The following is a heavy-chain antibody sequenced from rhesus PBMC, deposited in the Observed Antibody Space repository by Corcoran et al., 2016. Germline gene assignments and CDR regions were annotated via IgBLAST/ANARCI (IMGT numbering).Heavy chain of an antibody. Sequence: EVQLVESGGGLVQPGGSLRLSCAASGFTFSSYGMSWVRQAPGKGLEWVSYISNGGGITYYADYVKGRFTISRDNSKNTLSLQMNSLRAEDTAVYYCARLYSGSWNVLDYWGQGVLVTVSS. CDR1: GFTFSSYG. D-gene: IGHD6-25*01. CDR2: ISNGGGIT. CDR3: ARLYSGSWNVLDY. J-gene: IGHJ4*01. V-gene: IGHV3S5*01.